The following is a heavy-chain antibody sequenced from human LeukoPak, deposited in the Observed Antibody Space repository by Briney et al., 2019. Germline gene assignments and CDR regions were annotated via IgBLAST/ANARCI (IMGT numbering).Heavy chain of an antibody. CDR3: AKDLPDRYSGSYYGY. CDR1: GFTFSSYG. D-gene: IGHD1-26*01. CDR2: IWYDGSNK. J-gene: IGHJ4*02. V-gene: IGHV3-33*06. Sequence: PGGSLRLSCAASGFTFSSYGMHWVRQAPGKGLEWVAVIWYDGSNKYYADSVKGRFTISRDNSKNTLYLQMNSLRAEDTAVYYCAKDLPDRYSGSYYGYWGQGTLVTVSS.